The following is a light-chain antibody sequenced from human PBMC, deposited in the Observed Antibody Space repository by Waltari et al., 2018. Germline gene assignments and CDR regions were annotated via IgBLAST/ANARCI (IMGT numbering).Light chain of an antibody. CDR3: AAWDDSLRAVV. CDR2: YDD. CDR1: SSNIGNHA. V-gene: IGLV1-36*01. J-gene: IGLJ3*02. Sequence: QSVLTQPPSVSEAPRQRFTISCSGSSSNIGNHAVNWYQQYPGKAPKLLIYYDDRMVTGVSDRLSGSKSGTSASLAISGLQPEDEADYYCAAWDDSLRAVVFGGGTKLTVL.